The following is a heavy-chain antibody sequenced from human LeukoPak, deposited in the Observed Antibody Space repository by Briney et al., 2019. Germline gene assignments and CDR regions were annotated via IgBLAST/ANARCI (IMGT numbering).Heavy chain of an antibody. CDR1: GGSISNYY. V-gene: IGHV4-59*12. CDR2: VYYSGTI. CDR3: ARWAAGPIDY. D-gene: IGHD6-13*01. Sequence: PSETLSLTCAVSGGSISNYYWSWIRQPPGKGLEWIGNVYYSGTIYYTPSLESRLTISIDTSKNQFSLKLRSVTTADTAVYFCARWAAGPIDYWGQGTLVTVSS. J-gene: IGHJ4*02.